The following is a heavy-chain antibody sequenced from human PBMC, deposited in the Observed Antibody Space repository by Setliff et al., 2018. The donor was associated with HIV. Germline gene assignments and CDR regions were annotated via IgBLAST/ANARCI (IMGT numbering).Heavy chain of an antibody. D-gene: IGHD6-19*01. CDR1: GFTFSTYA. CDR3: AEDRRGFSGWYSDRDDAFDI. Sequence: PGGSLRLSCAASGFTFSTYAMSWVRQGPGKGLEWVSGISGGGTSRHYADSVKGRFTISRDNSKNTVYLQMSSLRAEDTAVYYCAEDRRGFSGWYSDRDDAFDIWGQGTMVTVSS. CDR2: ISGGGTSR. V-gene: IGHV3-23*01. J-gene: IGHJ3*02.